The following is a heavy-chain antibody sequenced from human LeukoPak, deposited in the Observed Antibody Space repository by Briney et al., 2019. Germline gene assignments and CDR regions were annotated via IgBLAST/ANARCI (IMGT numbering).Heavy chain of an antibody. CDR2: ISSSGGSS. V-gene: IGHV3-23*01. CDR1: GFTFSSYA. D-gene: IGHD3-10*01. J-gene: IGHJ4*02. Sequence: GGSLRLSCGASGFTFSSYAMSWVRRAPGKGLEWVSTISSSGGSSYYADSVKGRFTISRDNSKNTLYLQMNSLRAEDTAVYYCAIKAKGDYWGQGTLVTVSS. CDR3: AIKAKGDY.